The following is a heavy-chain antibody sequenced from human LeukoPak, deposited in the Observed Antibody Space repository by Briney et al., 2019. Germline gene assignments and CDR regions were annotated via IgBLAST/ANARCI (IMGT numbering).Heavy chain of an antibody. CDR3: ARDGYFDL. CDR1: GYTFTTYG. Sequence: GASVKVSCKASGYTFTTYGIAWVRQAPGQGLEWMGWISAHNGNTDYAQSLQGRVTMTTDTSTNTAYMELRSLRSDDTAVYYCARDGYFDLWGRGTLVTVSS. J-gene: IGHJ2*01. V-gene: IGHV1-18*01. CDR2: ISAHNGNT.